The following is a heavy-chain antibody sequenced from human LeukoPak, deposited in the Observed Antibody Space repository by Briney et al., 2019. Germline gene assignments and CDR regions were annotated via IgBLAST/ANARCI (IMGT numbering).Heavy chain of an antibody. V-gene: IGHV3-48*03. J-gene: IGHJ3*02. CDR2: ISSRGGVI. D-gene: IGHD1-26*01. CDR3: AKWEYAFDI. Sequence: GGSLRLSCATSGLTFSSSEMNWVRQAPGKGLEWVSYISSRGGVIYYADSVRGRFTISRDNAKNSLYLQMNSLRAEDTAVYYCAKWEYAFDIWGQGTMVTVSS. CDR1: GLTFSSSE.